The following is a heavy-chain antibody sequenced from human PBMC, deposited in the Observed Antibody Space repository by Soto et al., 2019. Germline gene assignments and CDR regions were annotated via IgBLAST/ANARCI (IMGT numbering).Heavy chain of an antibody. D-gene: IGHD1-1*01. Sequence: QVQLVESGGGMVQPGRSLRLSCAASGFTFSSYGMHWVRQAPGKGLEWVAVIWYDGSNKYYADSVKGRFTISRDNSKNTLYLQMNSLRAEDTAVYYCARGGRAYNWNDEVDYWGQGTLVTVSS. CDR3: ARGGRAYNWNDEVDY. V-gene: IGHV3-33*01. CDR2: IWYDGSNK. J-gene: IGHJ4*02. CDR1: GFTFSSYG.